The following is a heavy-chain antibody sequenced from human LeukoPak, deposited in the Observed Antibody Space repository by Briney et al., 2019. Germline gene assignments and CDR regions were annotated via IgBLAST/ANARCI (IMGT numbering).Heavy chain of an antibody. J-gene: IGHJ3*02. CDR3: ARGTDFWSGYVQI. D-gene: IGHD3-3*01. CDR1: GLTVSSHY. V-gene: IGHV3-53*01. CDR2: LCGGIT. Sequence: PGGSLRLSFAASGLTVSSHYMSWVRQAPGKVLAWVSLLCGGITYYADSVKGRFTISRDNSKNTLYLQMNSLRAEDTAVYYCARGTDFWSGYVQIWGQGTMVTVSS.